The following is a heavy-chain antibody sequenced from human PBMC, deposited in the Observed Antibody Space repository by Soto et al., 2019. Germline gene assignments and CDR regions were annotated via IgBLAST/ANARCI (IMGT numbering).Heavy chain of an antibody. CDR2: IIPIFGTA. V-gene: IGHV1-69*13. Sequence: VSSVKVSCKASGGTFSSYAISWVRQAPGQGLEWMGGIIPIFGTANYAQKFQGRATITADESTSTAYMELSSLRSEDTAVYYCARSPYSSSSKWFDPWGQGTLVTVSS. D-gene: IGHD6-6*01. J-gene: IGHJ5*02. CDR3: ARSPYSSSSKWFDP. CDR1: GGTFSSYA.